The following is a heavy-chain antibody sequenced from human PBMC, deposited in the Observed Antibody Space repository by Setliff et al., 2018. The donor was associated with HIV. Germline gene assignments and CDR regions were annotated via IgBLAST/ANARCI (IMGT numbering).Heavy chain of an antibody. D-gene: IGHD2-15*01. Sequence: PSETLSLTCAVYGGSLSGSYLSWIRQTPGKGLEWIGETNPSGSTSYNPSLKSRVTISVDTSRIHFYVNLTSLTAADTAVYYCAKVGSWGGRGYFDSRGQGISVTVSS. CDR3: AKVGSWGGRGYFDS. J-gene: IGHJ4*02. V-gene: IGHV4-34*01. CDR1: GGSLSGSY. CDR2: TNPSGST.